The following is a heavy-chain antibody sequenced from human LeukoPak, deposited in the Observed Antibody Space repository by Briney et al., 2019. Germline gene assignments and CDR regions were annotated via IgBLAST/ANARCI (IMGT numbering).Heavy chain of an antibody. CDR1: GGSISSYY. CDR2: IYYSGST. V-gene: IGHV4-59*08. Sequence: PSETLSLTCTVYGGSISSYYWSWIRQPPGKGLEWIGYIYYSGSTNYNPSLKGRVTISVDTSKNQFSLKLSSVTAADTAVYYCARAYCGGDCSFDYWGQGTLVTVSS. D-gene: IGHD2-21*02. CDR3: ARAYCGGDCSFDY. J-gene: IGHJ4*02.